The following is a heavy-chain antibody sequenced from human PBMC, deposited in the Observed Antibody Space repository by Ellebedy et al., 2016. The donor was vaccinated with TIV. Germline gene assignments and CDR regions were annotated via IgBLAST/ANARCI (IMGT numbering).Heavy chain of an antibody. CDR1: GFNFEDFG. D-gene: IGHD4-17*01. V-gene: IGHV3-20*01. CDR3: VRRYGDYDRYFDL. J-gene: IGHJ2*01. Sequence: GESLKISCAASGFNFEDFGMAWVRQVPGRGLEWVSGIFWNGGSTGYADSVRGRFTISRDSARSSVYLQMNSLRAEDTAFYHCVRRYGDYDRYFDLWGRGTLVTVTS. CDR2: IFWNGGST.